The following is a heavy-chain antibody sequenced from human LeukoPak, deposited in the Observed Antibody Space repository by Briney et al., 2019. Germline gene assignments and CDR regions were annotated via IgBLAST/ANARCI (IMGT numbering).Heavy chain of an antibody. J-gene: IGHJ6*02. Sequence: SETLSLTCTVYGGSFSGYYWSWIRQPPGKGLEWIGEINHSGSTNYNPSLKSRVTISVDTSKNQFSLKLSSVTAADTAVYYCARVYYGMDVWGQGTTVTVSS. V-gene: IGHV4-34*01. CDR2: INHSGST. CDR1: GGSFSGYY. CDR3: ARVYYGMDV.